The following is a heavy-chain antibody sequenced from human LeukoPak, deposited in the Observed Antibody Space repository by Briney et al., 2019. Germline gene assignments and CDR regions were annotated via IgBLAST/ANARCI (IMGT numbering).Heavy chain of an antibody. D-gene: IGHD6-13*01. J-gene: IGHJ5*02. CDR1: GYTFTGYY. V-gene: IGHV1-2*02. Sequence: ASVKVSCTASGYTFTGYYMHWVRQAPGQGLEWMGWINPNSGGTNYAQKFQGRVTMTRDTSISTAYMELSRLRSDDTAVYYCARPSIAAETWFDPWGQGTLVTVSS. CDR2: INPNSGGT. CDR3: ARPSIAAETWFDP.